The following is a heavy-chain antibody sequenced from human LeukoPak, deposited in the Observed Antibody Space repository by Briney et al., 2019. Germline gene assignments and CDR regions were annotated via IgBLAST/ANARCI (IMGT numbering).Heavy chain of an antibody. Sequence: GGSLRLSCPASGFDFATYWINWVRQAPGKGLEWVANISPDGRARYVDAVRGRFTTPRDNAKNSLSMEMNSLTAEGTAVYYCAGWGGGVNHWGQGTLVTVSS. CDR1: GFDFATYW. CDR3: AGWGGGVNH. J-gene: IGHJ4*02. D-gene: IGHD3-16*01. CDR2: ISPDGRAR. V-gene: IGHV3-7*01.